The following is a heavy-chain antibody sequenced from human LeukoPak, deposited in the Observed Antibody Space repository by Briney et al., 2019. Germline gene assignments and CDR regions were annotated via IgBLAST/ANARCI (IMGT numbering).Heavy chain of an antibody. Sequence: GASVTVSCTASGGTFSSYAISWVRQAPGQGLEWMGGIIPIFGTANYAQKFQGRVTITADESTSTAYMELSSLRSEDTAVYYCASRIVGATTLLGYYGMDVWGQGTTVTVSS. D-gene: IGHD1-26*01. J-gene: IGHJ6*02. CDR3: ASRIVGATTLLGYYGMDV. CDR1: GGTFSSYA. CDR2: IIPIFGTA. V-gene: IGHV1-69*13.